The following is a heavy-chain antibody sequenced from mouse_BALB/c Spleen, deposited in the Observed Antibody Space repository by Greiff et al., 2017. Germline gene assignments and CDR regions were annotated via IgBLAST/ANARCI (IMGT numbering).Heavy chain of an antibody. D-gene: IGHD2-1*01. J-gene: IGHJ2*01. CDR3: ARDGNGFDY. CDR2: ISSGGSYT. CDR1: GFTFSSYG. Sequence: EVNLVESGGDLVKPGGSLKLSCAASGFTFSSYGMSWVRQTPDKRLEWVATISSGGSYTYYPDSVKGRFTISRDNAKNTLYLQMSSLKSEDTAMYYCARDGNGFDYWGQGTTLTVSS. V-gene: IGHV5-6*01.